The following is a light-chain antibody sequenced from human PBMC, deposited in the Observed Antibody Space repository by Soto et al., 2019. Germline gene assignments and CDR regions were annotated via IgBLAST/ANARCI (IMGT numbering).Light chain of an antibody. V-gene: IGKV3-11*01. CDR1: QSVNNY. J-gene: IGKJ1*01. CDR3: QQRSIWPWT. Sequence: EIVLTQSPATLSLSPGERATLSCRASQSVNNYLAWYQQKPGQAPRRLIYDTSDRATGIPARFSGSGSGTDFTLTISSLEPEDFEVFYCQQRSIWPWTFGQGTKVDIK. CDR2: DTS.